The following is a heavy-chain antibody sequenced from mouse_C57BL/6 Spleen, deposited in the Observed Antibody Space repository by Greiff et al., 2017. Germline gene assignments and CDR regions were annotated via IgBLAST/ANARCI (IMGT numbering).Heavy chain of an antibody. V-gene: IGHV2-2*01. CDR1: GFSLTSYG. CDR2: IWSGGST. Sequence: VQRVESGPGLVQPSQSLSITCTVSGFSLTSYGVHWVRQSPGKGLEWLGVIWSGGSTDYNAAFISRLSISKDNSKSQVFFKMNSLQADDTAIYYCARNSPDYYGSGGTWFAYWGQGTLVTVSA. D-gene: IGHD1-1*01. J-gene: IGHJ3*01. CDR3: ARNSPDYYGSGGTWFAY.